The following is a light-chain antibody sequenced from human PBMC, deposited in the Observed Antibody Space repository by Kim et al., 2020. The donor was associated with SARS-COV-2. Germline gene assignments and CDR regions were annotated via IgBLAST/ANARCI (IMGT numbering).Light chain of an antibody. CDR1: SGHSSNA. Sequence: QPVLTQSPSASASLGASVKLTCTLSSGHSSNAIAWHQQQSEKGPRFLMKVNNDGSHNKGNGIPDRFSGSSSGTERYLTISSLQSEDEADYYCQTWGTGNWVFGGGTQLTVL. J-gene: IGLJ3*02. CDR2: VNNDGSH. CDR3: QTWGTGNWV. V-gene: IGLV4-69*01.